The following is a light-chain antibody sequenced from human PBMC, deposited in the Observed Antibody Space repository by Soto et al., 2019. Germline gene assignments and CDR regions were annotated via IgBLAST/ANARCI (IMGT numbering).Light chain of an antibody. CDR1: NIGSKS. J-gene: IGLJ3*02. CDR2: YDS. Sequence: SYELTQPPSVSVAPGKTAMITCGGNNIGSKSVHWYQQKPGQAPVVVIYYDSDRPSGIPERFSGFNSGTTANLTISRVEAGDEADYYCQVWDVSSDHGVFGGGTKLTVL. V-gene: IGLV3-21*04. CDR3: QVWDVSSDHGV.